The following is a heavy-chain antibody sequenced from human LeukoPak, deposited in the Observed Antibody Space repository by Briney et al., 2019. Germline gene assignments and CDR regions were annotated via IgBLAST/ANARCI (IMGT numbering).Heavy chain of an antibody. D-gene: IGHD1-26*01. V-gene: IGHV4-39*07. CDR2: IYYSGNT. J-gene: IGHJ4*02. Sequence: SETLSLTCTVSDGSISSSSYYWAWLRQPPGKGLEWIGTIYYSGNTYYNSSLKSRVTISLDTSKNQFSLKLSSVTAADTAVYYCARGSGSYMAYDYWGQGTLVTVSS. CDR1: DGSISSSSYY. CDR3: ARGSGSYMAYDY.